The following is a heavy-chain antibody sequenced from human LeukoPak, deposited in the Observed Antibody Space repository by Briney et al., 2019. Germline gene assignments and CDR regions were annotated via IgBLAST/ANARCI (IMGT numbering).Heavy chain of an antibody. CDR1: GFTFSSYA. V-gene: IGHV3-23*01. D-gene: IGHD3-10*01. J-gene: IGHJ4*02. Sequence: GGSLRLSCAASGFTFSSYAMSWVRQAPGKGLEWVSAISGSGGSTYYADSVKGRFTISRGNSKNTLYLQMNSLRAEDTAVYYCAKDSILLWFGELARWGQGTLVTVSS. CDR3: AKDSILLWFGELAR. CDR2: ISGSGGST.